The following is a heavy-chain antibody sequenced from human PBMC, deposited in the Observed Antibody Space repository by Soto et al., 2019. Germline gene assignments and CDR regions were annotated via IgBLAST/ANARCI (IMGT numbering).Heavy chain of an antibody. CDR1: GGSISISNW. CDR2: VFHSGST. CDR3: AALSYGGGFIDE. D-gene: IGHD2-15*01. Sequence: SETLSLTCAVSGGSISISNWWSWVRQPPGKGLEWIGEVFHSGSTNYNPSLKSRLTISVDKSKNQFSLKLTSVTAADTAVYYCAALSYGGGFIDEWGQGTLVTVSS. V-gene: IGHV4-4*02. J-gene: IGHJ4*02.